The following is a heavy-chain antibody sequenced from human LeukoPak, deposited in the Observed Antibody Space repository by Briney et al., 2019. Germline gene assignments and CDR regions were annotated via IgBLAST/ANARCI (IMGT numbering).Heavy chain of an antibody. V-gene: IGHV4-39*01. CDR1: GGSISSINYY. J-gene: IGHJ4*02. CDR3: ASQYYDILTGYYLAGGDY. CDR2: IYYSGSA. D-gene: IGHD3-9*01. Sequence: PSETLSLTCTVSGGSISSINYYWVWIRQPPGKGLEWIGSIYYSGSAYYNPSLKSRVTISVETSKNQLSLKLTSVTAADTAVYYCASQYYDILTGYYLAGGDYWGQGTLVTVSS.